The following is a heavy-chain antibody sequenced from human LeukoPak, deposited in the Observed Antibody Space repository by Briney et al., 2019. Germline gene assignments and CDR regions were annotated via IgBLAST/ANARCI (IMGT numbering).Heavy chain of an antibody. CDR1: GGSISSSSYY. D-gene: IGHD6-6*01. J-gene: IGHJ4*02. CDR3: ARDIPAYSSSFDY. Sequence: SETLSLTCTVSGGSISSSSYYWGWIRQPPGKGLEWIGSIYYSGSTYYNPSLKSRVTISVDTSKNQFSLKLSSVTAADTAVYYCARDIPAYSSSFDYWGQGTLVTVSS. V-gene: IGHV4-39*07. CDR2: IYYSGST.